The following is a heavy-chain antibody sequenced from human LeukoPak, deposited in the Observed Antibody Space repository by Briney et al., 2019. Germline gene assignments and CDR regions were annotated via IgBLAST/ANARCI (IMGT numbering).Heavy chain of an antibody. CDR3: ARPFVWGLATQGLDY. CDR1: GFSFSSYE. Sequence: PGGSLRLSCAASGFSFSSYEMNWVRQAPGKGLEWVSYISATKRRFTISRDNAENSLYLQMNSLRAEDTAVYYCARPFVWGLATQGLDYWGQGTLVTVSS. CDR2: IS. V-gene: IGHV3-48*03. D-gene: IGHD3-16*01. J-gene: IGHJ4*02.